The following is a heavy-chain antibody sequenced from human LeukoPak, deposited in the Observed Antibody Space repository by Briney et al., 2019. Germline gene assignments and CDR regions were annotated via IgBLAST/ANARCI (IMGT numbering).Heavy chain of an antibody. V-gene: IGHV3-23*01. Sequence: GGSLRLSCAASGFIFRSYAMNWVRQAPGKGLEWVSGISGDGGGTYYADSVKGRFTISRDNSKNTLYLQMNSLRAEDTAVYYCAKADYYDSSGYLGGKTFDVWGQGTMVTVSS. J-gene: IGHJ3*01. D-gene: IGHD3-22*01. CDR3: AKADYYDSSGYLGGKTFDV. CDR1: GFIFRSYA. CDR2: ISGDGGGT.